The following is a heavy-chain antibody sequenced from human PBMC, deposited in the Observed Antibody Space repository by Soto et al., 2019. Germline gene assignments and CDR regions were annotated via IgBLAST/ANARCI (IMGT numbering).Heavy chain of an antibody. CDR3: ARTGLAAAAGDDAFDI. V-gene: IGHV5-51*01. CDR1: GYSFTSYW. CDR2: IYPGDSDT. D-gene: IGHD6-13*01. J-gene: IGHJ3*02. Sequence: GESLKISCKGSGYSFTSYWIGWVRQMPGKGLEWMGIIYPGDSDTRYSPSFQGQVTISADKSISTAYLQWSSLKASDTAMYYCARTGLAAAAGDDAFDIWGQGTMVTVSS.